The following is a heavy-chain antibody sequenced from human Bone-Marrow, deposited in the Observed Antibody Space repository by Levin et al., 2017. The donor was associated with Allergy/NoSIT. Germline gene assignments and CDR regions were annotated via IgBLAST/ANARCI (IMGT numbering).Heavy chain of an antibody. CDR3: AREAGYYDSSGLQYYYYYYGMDV. CDR1: GYTFTSYG. Sequence: ASVKVSCKASGYTFTSYGISWVRQAPGQGLEWMGWISAYNGNTNYAQKLQGRVTMTTDTSTSTAYMELRSLRSDDTAVYYCAREAGYYDSSGLQYYYYYYGMDVWGQGTTVTVSS. CDR2: ISAYNGNT. D-gene: IGHD3-22*01. J-gene: IGHJ6*02. V-gene: IGHV1-18*01.